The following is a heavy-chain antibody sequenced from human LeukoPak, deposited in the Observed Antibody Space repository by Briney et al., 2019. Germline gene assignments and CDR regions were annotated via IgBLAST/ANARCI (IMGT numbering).Heavy chain of an antibody. D-gene: IGHD1-26*01. CDR2: ISSSSSYI. Sequence: GGSLRLSCAASGFTFSSYSMNWVRQAPGKGLEWVSSISSSSSYIYYADSVKGRFTISRDNAKNSLYLQMNGLRAEDTAVYYCARGSGSYYGGYWGQGTLVTVSS. CDR3: ARGSGSYYGGY. J-gene: IGHJ4*02. CDR1: GFTFSSYS. V-gene: IGHV3-21*01.